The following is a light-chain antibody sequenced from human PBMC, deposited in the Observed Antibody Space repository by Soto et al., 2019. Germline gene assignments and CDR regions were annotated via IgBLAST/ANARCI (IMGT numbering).Light chain of an antibody. CDR3: AAWDDSLSGWV. Sequence: QSVLTQPPSASGTPGQRVTISCSGSSSNIGSNYVYWYQQLPGTAPKLLIYRNNQRPSGVPARFSGSKSGTSASLAISGLRSEDEADYYCAAWDDSLSGWVFGGWTQLTVL. CDR1: SSNIGSNY. V-gene: IGLV1-47*01. J-gene: IGLJ3*02. CDR2: RNN.